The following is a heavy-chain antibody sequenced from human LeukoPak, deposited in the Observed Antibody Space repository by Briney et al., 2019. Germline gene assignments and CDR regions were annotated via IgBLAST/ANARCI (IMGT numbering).Heavy chain of an antibody. CDR3: ATVFGRWLQSPHWFDP. Sequence: ASVKVSCKVSGYTLTELSMHWVRQAPGKGLEWMGGFDPEDGETIYAQKFQGRVTMTEDTSTDTAYMELSSLRSEDTAVYYCATVFGRWLQSPHWFDPWGQGTLVTVSS. CDR2: FDPEDGET. J-gene: IGHJ5*02. CDR1: GYTLTELS. D-gene: IGHD5-24*01. V-gene: IGHV1-24*01.